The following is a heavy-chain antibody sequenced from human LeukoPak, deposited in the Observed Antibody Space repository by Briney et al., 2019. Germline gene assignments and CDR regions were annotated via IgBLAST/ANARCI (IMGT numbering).Heavy chain of an antibody. CDR2: IYYSGST. Sequence: SETLSLTCTVSGGSISSYYWSWIRQPPGRGLEWIGYIYYSGSTNYDPSLKSRVTISVDTSKNQFSLKLSSVTAADTAVYYCASHERIRGYYFDYWGQGTLVTVSS. J-gene: IGHJ4*02. CDR1: GGSISSYY. D-gene: IGHD4-23*01. CDR3: ASHERIRGYYFDY. V-gene: IGHV4-59*01.